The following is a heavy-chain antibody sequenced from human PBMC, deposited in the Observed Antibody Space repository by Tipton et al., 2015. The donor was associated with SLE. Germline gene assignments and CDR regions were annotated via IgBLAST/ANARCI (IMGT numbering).Heavy chain of an antibody. CDR1: GYSFTSYW. D-gene: IGHD3-3*01. CDR2: IYPGDSDT. V-gene: IGHV5-51*01. J-gene: IGHJ5*02. Sequence: QSGAEVKKPGESLKISCKGSGYSFTSYWIGWVRQMPGKGLEWMGIIYPGDSDTRYSPSFQGHVTISADKSNSTAYLQRSSLKASDAAMYYCARQSDANVDYDFWSGDWFDPWGQGTLVTVSS. CDR3: ARQSDANVDYDFWSGDWFDP.